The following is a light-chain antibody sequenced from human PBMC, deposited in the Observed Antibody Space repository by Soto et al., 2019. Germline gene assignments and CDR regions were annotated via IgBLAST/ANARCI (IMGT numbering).Light chain of an antibody. CDR1: QSVSSSY. Sequence: IVLTQSPGTLSLSPGERATLSCRASQSVSSSYLAWYQQKPGQAPRLLIYGASSRATGIPDRLSGSGSGTDFTLPISRLEPEDFAVYYCQQYGSSSWTFVQGTKVEIK. CDR3: QQYGSSSWT. J-gene: IGKJ1*01. CDR2: GAS. V-gene: IGKV3-20*01.